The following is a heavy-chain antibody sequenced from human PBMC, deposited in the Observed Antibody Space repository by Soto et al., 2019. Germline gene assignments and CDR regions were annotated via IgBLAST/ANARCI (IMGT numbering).Heavy chain of an antibody. V-gene: IGHV3-21*01. Sequence: SVGSLRLSCAASGFTFSSYSMNWVRQAPGKGLEWVSSISSSSSYIYYADSVKGRFTISRDNAKNSLYLQMNSLRAEDTAVYYCATDIEPETWGQGTLVTVSS. CDR3: ATDIEPET. D-gene: IGHD2-15*01. J-gene: IGHJ5*02. CDR2: ISSSSSYI. CDR1: GFTFSSYS.